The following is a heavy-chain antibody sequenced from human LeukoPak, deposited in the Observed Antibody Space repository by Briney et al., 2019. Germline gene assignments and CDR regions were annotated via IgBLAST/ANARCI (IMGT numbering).Heavy chain of an antibody. D-gene: IGHD3-10*01. J-gene: IGHJ6*02. Sequence: GGSLRLSCAASGFTVSNYHINWVRQAPGWGLEWVAAIIHTGVETYYADSVKGRFTLSRDNSKNMVHLQMNSLRAEDTAVYYCAKAPYGSGEVSMDVWGQGTTVTVSS. V-gene: IGHV3-23*01. CDR3: AKAPYGSGEVSMDV. CDR2: IIHTGVET. CDR1: GFTVSNYH.